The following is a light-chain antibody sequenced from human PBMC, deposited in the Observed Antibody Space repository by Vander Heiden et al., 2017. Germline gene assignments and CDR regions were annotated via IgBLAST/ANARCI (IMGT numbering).Light chain of an antibody. CDR2: EVN. CDR3: CSYAGTSTWV. Sequence: QSALTPPASVSGSPGQSITISCTGTSSDVGNYNLVSWYQQYPGKAPKLMICEVNKRPSGISNRFSGSKSGNTASLTISGLQAEDEANYYCCSYAGTSTWVFGEGTKLTVL. J-gene: IGLJ3*02. CDR1: SSDVGNYNL. V-gene: IGLV2-23*02.